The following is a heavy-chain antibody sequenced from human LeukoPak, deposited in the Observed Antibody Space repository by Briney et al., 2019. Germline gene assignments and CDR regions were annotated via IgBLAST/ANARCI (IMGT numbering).Heavy chain of an antibody. D-gene: IGHD5-18*01. Sequence: GGSLRLSCAASGFTFTKNWMTWVRQAPGKGLEWVANIKQDGTEKYYVDSVKGRFTISRDNAKNSVYLQMNSLRAEDTAIYYCARDPQAGSYAFDWGQGTLVTVSS. J-gene: IGHJ4*02. CDR2: IKQDGTEK. V-gene: IGHV3-7*01. CDR1: GFTFTKNW. CDR3: ARDPQAGSYAFD.